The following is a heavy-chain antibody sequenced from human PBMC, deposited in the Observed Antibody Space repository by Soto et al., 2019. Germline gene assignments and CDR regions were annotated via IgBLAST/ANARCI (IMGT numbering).Heavy chain of an antibody. Sequence: XSLRAFCAASGXPLSSNGMHWVRQVKGKGLVRGSGISTDGSAPNHAASVKGRFTLSRDNAKNMMYMKMNSLRVEDTAVYYCASDGEGYRGQGPLVTLS. CDR3: ASDGEGY. V-gene: IGHV3-74*01. D-gene: IGHD2-21*01. CDR2: ISTDGSAP. CDR1: GXPLSSNG. J-gene: IGHJ4*02.